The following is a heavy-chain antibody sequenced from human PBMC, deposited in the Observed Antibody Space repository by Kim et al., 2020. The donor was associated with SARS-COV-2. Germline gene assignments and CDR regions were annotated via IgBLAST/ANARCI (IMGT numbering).Heavy chain of an antibody. V-gene: IGHV3-33*03. Sequence: YEDSESGRFTITRDNSKDTLYLQMNSLRAEGTAVYYCARTLVLSGYYGMDVWGQGTTVTVSS. J-gene: IGHJ6*02. CDR3: ARTLVLSGYYGMDV. D-gene: IGHD3-10*01.